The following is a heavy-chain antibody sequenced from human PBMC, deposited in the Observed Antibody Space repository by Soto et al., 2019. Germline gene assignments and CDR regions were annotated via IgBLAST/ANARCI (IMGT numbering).Heavy chain of an antibody. CDR2: INAGNGNT. D-gene: IGHD2-21*02. CDR1: GYTFTSYA. CDR3: ARPKPLAYCGGDCPEEGPFDY. V-gene: IGHV1-3*01. J-gene: IGHJ4*02. Sequence: QVQLVQSGAEVKKPGASVKVSCKASGYTFTSYAMHWVRQAPGQRLEWMGWINAGNGNTKYSQKFQGRVTITRDTSASTAYMELSSLRSEDTAVYFCARPKPLAYCGGDCPEEGPFDYWGQGTLVTVSS.